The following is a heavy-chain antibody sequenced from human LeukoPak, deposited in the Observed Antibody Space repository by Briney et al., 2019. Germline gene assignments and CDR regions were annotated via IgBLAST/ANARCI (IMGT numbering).Heavy chain of an antibody. CDR2: IYYSGST. D-gene: IGHD2-21*02. V-gene: IGHV4-39*07. J-gene: IGHJ3*02. CDR3: ARVVVVVTAIHARNDAFDI. CDR1: GGPISSSSYY. Sequence: KPSETLSLTCTVSGGPISSSSYYWGWIRQPPGKGLEWIGSIYYSGSTYYNPSLKSRVTISVDKSKNQFSLKLSSVTAADTAVYYCARVVVVVTAIHARNDAFDIWGQGTMVTVSS.